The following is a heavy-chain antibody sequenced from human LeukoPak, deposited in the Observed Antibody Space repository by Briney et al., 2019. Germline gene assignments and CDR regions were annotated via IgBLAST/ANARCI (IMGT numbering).Heavy chain of an antibody. Sequence: PGGSLGLSCAASGFTFSSYAMSWVRQAPGKGLEWVSAISGSGGSTYYADSVRGRFTISRDNSKNTLYLQMNSLRAEDTAVYYCAKERSSSWYVFDYWGQGTLVTVSS. CDR2: ISGSGGST. CDR1: GFTFSSYA. D-gene: IGHD6-13*01. CDR3: AKERSSSWYVFDY. V-gene: IGHV3-23*01. J-gene: IGHJ4*02.